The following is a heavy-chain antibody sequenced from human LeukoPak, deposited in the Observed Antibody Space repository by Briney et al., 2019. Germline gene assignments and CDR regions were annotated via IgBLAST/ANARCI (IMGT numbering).Heavy chain of an antibody. CDR3: ASGVAIVVGMDV. Sequence: GGSLRLSCAASGFTLSSYSMNWVRQAPGKGLEWVSSISSSSSYIYYADSVKGRFTISRDNAKNSLYLQMNSLRAEDTAVYYCASGVAIVVGMDVWGQGTTVTVSS. D-gene: IGHD2-2*01. CDR1: GFTLSSYS. CDR2: ISSSSSYI. V-gene: IGHV3-21*01. J-gene: IGHJ6*02.